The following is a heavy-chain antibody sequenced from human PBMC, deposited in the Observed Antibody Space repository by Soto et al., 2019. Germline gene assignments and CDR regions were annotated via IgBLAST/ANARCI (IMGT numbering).Heavy chain of an antibody. D-gene: IGHD2-15*01. J-gene: IGHJ6*02. CDR3: TTGGYCSGGSCYPPYYYYYGMDV. CDR2: IKSKTDGGTT. Sequence: EVQLVESGGGLVKPGGSLRLSCAASGFTFSNAWMSWVRQAPGKGLEWVGRIKSKTDGGTTDYAAPVKGRFTISRDXSXNXLYLQMNSLKTEDTAVYYCTTGGYCSGGSCYPPYYYYYGMDVWGQGTTVTVSS. CDR1: GFTFSNAW. V-gene: IGHV3-15*01.